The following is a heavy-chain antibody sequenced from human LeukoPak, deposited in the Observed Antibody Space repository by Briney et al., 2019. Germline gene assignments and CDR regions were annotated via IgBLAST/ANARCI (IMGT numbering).Heavy chain of an antibody. CDR1: GFTFSNYA. V-gene: IGHV3-23*01. CDR3: AKDLKVYGDKVEY. CDR2: ITLAST. D-gene: IGHD4-17*01. Sequence: GGSLRLSCAASGFTFSNYAMSWVRQAPGKGLEWVAAITLASTYYADSAKGRFTISRDNSKSTLFLQMNSLRAEDSAIYYCAKDLKVYGDKVEYWGQGTLVTVSS. J-gene: IGHJ4*02.